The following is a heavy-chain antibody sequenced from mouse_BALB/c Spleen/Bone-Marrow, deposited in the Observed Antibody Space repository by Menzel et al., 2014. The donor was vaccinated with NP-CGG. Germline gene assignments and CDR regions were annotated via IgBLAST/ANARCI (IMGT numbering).Heavy chain of an antibody. D-gene: IGHD2-1*01. CDR3: ARDYGNYVRFAY. J-gene: IGHJ3*01. CDR2: IRNKANGYTT. CDR1: GFTFTDYY. V-gene: IGHV7-3*02. Sequence: EVKLQESGGGLVQPGGSLRLSCAPSGFTFTDYYMSWVRQPPGKALEWLGFIRNKANGYTTEYSASVKGRFTISRDNSQSILYLQMNTLRAEDSATYYCARDYGNYVRFAYWGQGTLVTVSA.